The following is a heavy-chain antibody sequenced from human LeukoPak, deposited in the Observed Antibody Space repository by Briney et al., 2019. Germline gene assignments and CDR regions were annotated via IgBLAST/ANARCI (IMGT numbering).Heavy chain of an antibody. CDR2: ISSNSSYI. D-gene: IGHD4-23*01. V-gene: IGHV3-21*01. CDR1: GFTFSSYS. J-gene: IGHJ2*01. Sequence: GGSLRLSCAASGFTFSSYSMNWVRQTPGKGLEWVSSISSNSSYIYYADSVKGRFTISRDNAKNSLYLQMNSLRAEDSAVYYCARDRAIWTSVVTPRWYFDLWGRGTLVTVSS. CDR3: ARDRAIWTSVVTPRWYFDL.